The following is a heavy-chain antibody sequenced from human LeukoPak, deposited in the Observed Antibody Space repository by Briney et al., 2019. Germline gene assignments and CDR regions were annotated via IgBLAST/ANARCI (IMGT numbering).Heavy chain of an antibody. CDR2: ISSSSTYI. D-gene: IGHD1-14*01. J-gene: IGHJ4*02. CDR1: GFTFSSYN. CDR3: ARILGLTLDY. Sequence: GGSLRLSCAASGFTFSSYNMNWVRQAPGKGLEWVSSISSSSTYIYYADSVKGRFTISRDNAKNSLYLQMNSLRDEDTAVYYCARILGLTLDYWGQGALVTVSS. V-gene: IGHV3-21*01.